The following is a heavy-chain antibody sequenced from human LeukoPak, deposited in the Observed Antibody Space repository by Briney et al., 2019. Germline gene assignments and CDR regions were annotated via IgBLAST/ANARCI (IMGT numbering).Heavy chain of an antibody. V-gene: IGHV4-61*08. D-gene: IGHD5-18*01. CDR3: ARVLSSYTGNSYGPFDY. Sequence: SETLSLTCAVSGGSINSDDYSWSWIRQPPGKGLEWIGDIYYSGSTNYNPSLKSRVTISVDTTKNQFSLKLSSVTAADTAVYYCARVLSSYTGNSYGPFDYWGQGTLVTVSS. CDR2: IYYSGST. J-gene: IGHJ4*02. CDR1: GGSINSDDYS.